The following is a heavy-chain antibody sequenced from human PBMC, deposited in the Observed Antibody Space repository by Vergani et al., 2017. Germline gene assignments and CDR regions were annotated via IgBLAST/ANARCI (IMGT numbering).Heavy chain of an antibody. D-gene: IGHD3-3*01. V-gene: IGHV3-30*18. CDR2: ISYDGSNK. J-gene: IGHJ4*02. CDR3: AKGSDFWSGYYGN. Sequence: QVQLVESGGGVVQPGRSLRLSCAASGFTFSSYCMHWVRQAPGKGLEWVAVISYDGSNKYYADSVKGRFTISRDNSKNTLYLQMNSLRAEDTAVYYCAKGSDFWSGYYGNWGQGTLVTVSS. CDR1: GFTFSSYC.